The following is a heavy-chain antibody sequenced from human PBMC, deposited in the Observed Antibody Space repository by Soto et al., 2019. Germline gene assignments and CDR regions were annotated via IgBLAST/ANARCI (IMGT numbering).Heavy chain of an antibody. J-gene: IGHJ6*02. Sequence: PSDTLSLTCTVSGGSVSSGIYYWSWIRHPPGKGLEWIGYIYYSGSTNYNPSLKSRVTISVDTSKNQFSLKLSSVTAADTAVYYCAETPMVRGSSYYYYGMDVWGQGTTVTV. CDR2: IYYSGST. V-gene: IGHV4-61*01. D-gene: IGHD3-10*01. CDR3: AETPMVRGSSYYYYGMDV. CDR1: GGSVSSGIYY.